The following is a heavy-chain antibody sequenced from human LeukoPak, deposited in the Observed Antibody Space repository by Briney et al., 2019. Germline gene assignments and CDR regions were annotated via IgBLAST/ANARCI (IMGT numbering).Heavy chain of an antibody. CDR3: ARHREGSGWTSLDY. CDR1: GGSISSTNYY. V-gene: IGHV4-39*01. CDR2: FYYSGIT. J-gene: IGHJ4*02. Sequence: SETLSLTCTVSGGSISSTNYYWGWIRQPPGKGLEWIGNFYYSGITYYNPSLKSRVVISVDTSKNQFSLTVSSVRAADTAVYYRARHREGSGWTSLDYWGQGTLVTVSS. D-gene: IGHD6-19*01.